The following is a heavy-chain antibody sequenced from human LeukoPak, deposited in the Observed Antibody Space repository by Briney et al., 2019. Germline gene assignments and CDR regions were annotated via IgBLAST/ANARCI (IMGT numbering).Heavy chain of an antibody. V-gene: IGHV1-2*02. CDR1: GYTFTVYY. CDR2: INPNSGGT. Sequence: GASVTVSFTASGYTFTVYYMHWVRQAPGQGLEWMGWINPNSGGTNYAQKFQGRVTMTRDTSISTAYMELSRLRSDDTAAYYCARDVGVPAAIGNYWGQGTLVTVSS. CDR3: ARDVGVPAAIGNY. D-gene: IGHD2-2*01. J-gene: IGHJ4*02.